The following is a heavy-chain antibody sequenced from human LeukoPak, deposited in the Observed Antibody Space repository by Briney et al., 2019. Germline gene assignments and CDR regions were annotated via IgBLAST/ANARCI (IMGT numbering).Heavy chain of an antibody. CDR1: GYTFANNW. D-gene: IGHD4-17*01. CDR2: INPNGGST. J-gene: IGHJ5*02. CDR3: ARGNSVTDPAWWFDP. Sequence: ASVKVSCKASGYTFANNWIHWVRQAPEQGLEWMGIINPNGGSTSYSQKFLGRVTLTRDMSTSTVYMDLNSLKSEDTAVYYCARGNSVTDPAWWFDPWGQGTLVTVSS. V-gene: IGHV1-46*01.